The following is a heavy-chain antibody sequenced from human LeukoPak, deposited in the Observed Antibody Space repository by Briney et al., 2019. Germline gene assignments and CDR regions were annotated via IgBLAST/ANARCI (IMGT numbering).Heavy chain of an antibody. CDR2: IYPGDSDA. CDR1: GYSFTSYW. J-gene: IGHJ4*02. CDR3: ARGSGSYHTAYMN. V-gene: IGHV5-51*01. D-gene: IGHD1-26*01. Sequence: GESLKISCKGSGYSFTSYWIGWVRQMPGKGLEWMGIIYPGDSDARYSPSFQGQVTISADKSLSTAYLQWSSLKASDTAMYYCARGSGSYHTAYMNWGQGSPVTVSS.